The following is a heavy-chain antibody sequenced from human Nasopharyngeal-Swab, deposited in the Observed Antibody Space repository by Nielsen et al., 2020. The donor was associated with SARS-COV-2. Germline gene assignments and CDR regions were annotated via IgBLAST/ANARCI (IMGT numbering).Heavy chain of an antibody. V-gene: IGHV4-4*02. CDR3: ARVGGITMIVVVIPAWFDP. D-gene: IGHD3-22*01. CDR1: GGSISSSNW. CDR2: VYHSGST. Sequence: SETLSLTCAVSGGSISSSNWWSWVRQPPGRGLEWIGEVYHSGSTNFNPSLKSRVTMSVDKSKNQFSLKLTSVTAADTAVYYCARVGGITMIVVVIPAWFDPWGQGTLVTVSS. J-gene: IGHJ5*02.